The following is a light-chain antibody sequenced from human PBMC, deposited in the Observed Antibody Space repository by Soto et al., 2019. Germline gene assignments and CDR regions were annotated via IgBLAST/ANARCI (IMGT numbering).Light chain of an antibody. CDR3: QQTYSIPWT. CDR1: QNIARY. Sequence: DIQMTQSPSSLSASAGDRVTITCRARQNIARYLYWFQQKPGKAPNLLIYVASNLQSGVPSRFSGSGSGTDFTLTINNLQPEDFATYYCQQTYSIPWTFGQGTKLEIK. CDR2: VAS. J-gene: IGKJ2*01. V-gene: IGKV1-39*01.